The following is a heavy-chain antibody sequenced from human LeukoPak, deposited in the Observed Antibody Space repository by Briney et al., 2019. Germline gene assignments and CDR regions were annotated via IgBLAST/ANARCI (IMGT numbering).Heavy chain of an antibody. CDR1: GGSFSGYY. J-gene: IGHJ4*02. Sequence: SETLSLTCAVYGGSFSGYYWSWIRQPPGKGLEWIGEINHSGSTYYNPSLKSRVTISIDTSKNQFYLKLSSLTAADTAVYYCARAPNYDFWSGYLDYWGQGTLVTVSS. V-gene: IGHV4-34*01. CDR3: ARAPNYDFWSGYLDY. D-gene: IGHD3-3*01. CDR2: INHSGST.